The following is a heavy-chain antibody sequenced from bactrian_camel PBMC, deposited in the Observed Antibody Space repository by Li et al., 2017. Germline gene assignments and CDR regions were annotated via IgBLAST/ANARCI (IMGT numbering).Heavy chain of an antibody. CDR2: IFSGGTNT. J-gene: IGHJ6*01. V-gene: IGHV3-2*01. CDR3: ARHRYGGWCDGGMRQNDFVY. Sequence: HVQLVESGGGTVQPGRSLTLSCTFSGFTLTAYYMTWIRQAPGKGLEFVSSIFSGGTNTYYADSVKGRFTASKDNTRNTLYLQMNSLKPEDTAMYYCARHRYGGWCDGGMRQNDFVYWGQGTQVTVS. D-gene: IGHD3*01. CDR1: GFTLTAYY.